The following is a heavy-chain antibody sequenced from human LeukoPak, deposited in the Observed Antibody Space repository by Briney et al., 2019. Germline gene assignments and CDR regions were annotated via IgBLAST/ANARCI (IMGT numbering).Heavy chain of an antibody. Sequence: SETLSLTCTVSGVSISSYYWSWIRQPPGKGLEWIGYIYYSGSTNYNPSLKSRVTISVDTSKNQFSLKLSSVTAADTAVYYCATTNYDFWSGSMGYWGQGTLVTVSS. CDR1: GVSISSYY. CDR2: IYYSGST. CDR3: ATTNYDFWSGSMGY. D-gene: IGHD3-3*01. J-gene: IGHJ4*02. V-gene: IGHV4-59*12.